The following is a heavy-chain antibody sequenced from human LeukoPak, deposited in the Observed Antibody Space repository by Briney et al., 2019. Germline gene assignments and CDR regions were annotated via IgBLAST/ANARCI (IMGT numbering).Heavy chain of an antibody. V-gene: IGHV3-30*04. CDR3: ARERILRYFDWLLREGYYFDY. D-gene: IGHD3-9*01. CDR2: ISYDGSNK. J-gene: IGHJ4*02. Sequence: HPGGSLRLSCAASGFTFSSYAMHWVRQAPGKGLEWVAAISYDGSNKYYADSVKGRFTISRDNSKNTLYLQMNSLRAEDTAVYYCARERILRYFDWLLREGYYFDYWGQGTLVTVSS. CDR1: GFTFSSYA.